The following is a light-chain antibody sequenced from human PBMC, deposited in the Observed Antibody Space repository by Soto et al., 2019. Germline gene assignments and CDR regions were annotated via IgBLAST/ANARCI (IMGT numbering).Light chain of an antibody. CDR3: QHRMNWPLT. J-gene: IGKJ5*01. CDR1: QSVSSY. V-gene: IGKV3-11*01. Sequence: IELTQSPATLSLSPGERATLSCRASQSVSSYLLWYQQKPGQTPRLLIYDASNRATGIPARFSGSGSETDFTLTISSLEPEDFAVYYCQHRMNWPLTFGQGTRLEIK. CDR2: DAS.